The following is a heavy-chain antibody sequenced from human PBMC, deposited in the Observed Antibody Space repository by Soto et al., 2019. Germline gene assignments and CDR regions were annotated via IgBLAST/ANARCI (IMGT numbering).Heavy chain of an antibody. V-gene: IGHV3-21*01. D-gene: IGHD6-6*01. CDR3: ARDDSIAARPGYYYYGMDV. CDR2: ISSSSSYI. J-gene: IGHJ6*02. CDR1: GFTFSSYS. Sequence: EVQLVESGGGLVQPGGSLRLSCAASGFTFSSYSMNWVRQAPGKGLEWVSSISSSSSYIYYADSVKGRFTISRDNAKNSLYLQMNSLRAEDTAVYYCARDDSIAARPGYYYYGMDVWGQGTTVTVSS.